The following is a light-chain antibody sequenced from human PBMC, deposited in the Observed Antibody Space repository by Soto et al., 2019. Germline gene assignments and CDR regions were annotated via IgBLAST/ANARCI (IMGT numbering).Light chain of an antibody. J-gene: IGKJ5*01. V-gene: IGKV3-15*01. CDR2: GAS. Sequence: DIVMTQSPATLSLSPGERATLSCRASQSVSSSYLAWYQQKPGQAPRLLIYGASSRATGIPVRFSGSGSGTEFTLTISSLQSEDFAVYYCQQYNNWPLTFGQGTRLEIK. CDR1: QSVSSSY. CDR3: QQYNNWPLT.